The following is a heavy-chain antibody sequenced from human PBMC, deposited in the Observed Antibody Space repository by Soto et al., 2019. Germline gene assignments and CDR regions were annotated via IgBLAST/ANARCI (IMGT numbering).Heavy chain of an antibody. CDR1: GFTFSSYW. CDR2: IKQDGSEK. V-gene: IGHV3-7*01. J-gene: IGHJ4*02. CDR3: ARDSGSYDY. Sequence: PGGSLRLSCGASGFTFSSYWMSWVRQAPGKGLEWVANIKQDGSEKYYVDSVKGRFTISRDNAKNSLYLQMNSLRAEDTAVYYCARDSGSYDYWGQGTLVTVYS. D-gene: IGHD1-26*01.